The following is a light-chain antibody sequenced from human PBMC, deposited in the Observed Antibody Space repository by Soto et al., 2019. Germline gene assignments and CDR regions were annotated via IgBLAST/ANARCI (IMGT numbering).Light chain of an antibody. CDR2: EAS. Sequence: EIVLTQSPATLSLSPGERATLSCRASQSISSYLAWYQQKPGQAPRLLIYEASYSATGIPARFSGSGSGTDFTLTISSLEPGDFAVYYCQQRSNWRTFGQGTKVEIK. CDR1: QSISSY. J-gene: IGKJ1*01. CDR3: QQRSNWRT. V-gene: IGKV3-11*01.